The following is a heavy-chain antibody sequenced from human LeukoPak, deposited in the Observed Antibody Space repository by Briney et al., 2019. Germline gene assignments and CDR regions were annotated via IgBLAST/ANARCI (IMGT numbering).Heavy chain of an antibody. V-gene: IGHV1-2*02. CDR2: INPNSGGT. D-gene: IGHD1-20*01. Sequence: ASVKVSCKASGYTFTGYYMHWVRQAPGQGLEWMGWINPNSGGTNYAQKFQGRVTMTRETSISTAYMELSRLRSDDTAVYYCARAYNWNDVAYYGMDVWGQGTTVTVSS. J-gene: IGHJ6*02. CDR1: GYTFTGYY. CDR3: ARAYNWNDVAYYGMDV.